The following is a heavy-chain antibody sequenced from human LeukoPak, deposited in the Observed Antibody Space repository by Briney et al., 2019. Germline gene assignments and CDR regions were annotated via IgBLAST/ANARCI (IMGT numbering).Heavy chain of an antibody. Sequence: PGGSLRLSCEASGFTVSSYWMDWVRQAPGKGLVWVSRIDDDGSATAYADSVKGRFIISRDDAKNTVYLQMNSLRAEDTAMYYCIRSGGWPGFWGQGTLVTVSS. CDR3: IRSGGWPGF. CDR1: GFTVSSYW. J-gene: IGHJ4*02. V-gene: IGHV3-74*01. CDR2: IDDDGSAT. D-gene: IGHD6-19*01.